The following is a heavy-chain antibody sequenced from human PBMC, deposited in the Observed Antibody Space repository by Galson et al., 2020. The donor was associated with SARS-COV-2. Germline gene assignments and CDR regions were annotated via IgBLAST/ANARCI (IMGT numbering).Heavy chain of an antibody. CDR2: IYHSGGA. CDR1: GGSISSSNW. J-gene: IGHJ1*01. CDR3: ARDSSSWSPFPKH. D-gene: IGHD6-13*01. Sequence: SETLSLTCAVSGGSISSSNWYTWVRQSPGKGLEWIGEIYHSGGASYNPSLKSRVTMSVDTSKNQISLKLTSVTAADTAVYFCARDSSSWSPFPKHWGQGPRVTVSS. V-gene: IGHV4-4*02.